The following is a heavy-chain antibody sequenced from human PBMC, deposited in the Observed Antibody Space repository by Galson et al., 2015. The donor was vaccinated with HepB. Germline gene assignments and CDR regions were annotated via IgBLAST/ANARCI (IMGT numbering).Heavy chain of an antibody. Sequence: SVKVSCKASGYTFTTYYIHWVRQAPGQGLEWIGRINPYNGVTHYAQTFQGRITMTRDTSITTVYMQLSTLKSVNTAVYFCASGTTTGASLPPFHPWGQATLVTVSS. CDR1: GYTFTTYY. D-gene: IGHD1-14*01. CDR2: INPYNGVT. J-gene: IGHJ5*02. CDR3: ASGTTTGASLPPFHP. V-gene: IGHV1-2*06.